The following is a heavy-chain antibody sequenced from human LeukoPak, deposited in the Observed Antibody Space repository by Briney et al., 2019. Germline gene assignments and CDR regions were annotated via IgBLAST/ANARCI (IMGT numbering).Heavy chain of an antibody. CDR2: IYTSGST. Sequence: SETLSLTCSVSGGSIKGPNWSWIRQAPGKGLEWIGYIYTSGSTNYNPSLKSRVTISVDTSKNQFSLKLSSVTAADTAVYYCARHARDGYNKYYFDYWGQGTLVTVSS. CDR3: ARHARDGYNKYYFDY. V-gene: IGHV4-4*09. J-gene: IGHJ4*02. CDR1: GGSIKGPN. D-gene: IGHD5-24*01.